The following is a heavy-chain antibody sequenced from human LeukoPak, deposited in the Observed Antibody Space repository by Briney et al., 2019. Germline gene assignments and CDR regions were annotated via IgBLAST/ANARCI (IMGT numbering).Heavy chain of an antibody. D-gene: IGHD6-13*01. CDR1: GFTFSSYA. CDR2: ISYDGSNK. J-gene: IGHJ4*02. Sequence: GGSLRLSCAASGFTFSSYAMHWVRQAPGKGLEWVAVISYDGSNKYYADSVKGRFTISRDNSKNTLYLQMNSLRAEDTAVHYCARPGYSSSWYTSLVDYWGQGTLVTVSS. CDR3: ARPGYSSSWYTSLVDY. V-gene: IGHV3-30-3*01.